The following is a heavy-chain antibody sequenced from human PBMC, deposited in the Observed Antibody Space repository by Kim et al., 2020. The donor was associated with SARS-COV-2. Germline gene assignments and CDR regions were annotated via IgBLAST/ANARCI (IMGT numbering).Heavy chain of an antibody. V-gene: IGHV1-46*03. CDR1: GYTFTIYY. Sequence: ASVKVSCKASGYTFTIYYIHWVRQAPGQGLEWMGIINPSGGSTSYAQKFQGRVTMTRDTSTSTVYMELSSLRSEDTAVYYCARAERRNSLDYWGQGTLVTVSS. J-gene: IGHJ4*02. CDR3: ARAERRNSLDY. CDR2: INPSGGST. D-gene: IGHD6-13*01.